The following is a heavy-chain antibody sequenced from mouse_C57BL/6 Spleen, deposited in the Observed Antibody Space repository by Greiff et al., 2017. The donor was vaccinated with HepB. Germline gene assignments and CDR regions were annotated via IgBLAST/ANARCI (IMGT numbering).Heavy chain of an antibody. J-gene: IGHJ2*01. Sequence: EVKLMESEGGLVQPGRSMKLSCTASGFTFSDYYMAWVRQVPEKGLEWVANINYDGSSTYYLDSLKSRFIISRDNAKNILYLQMSSLKSEDTATYYCARDLPFDYWGQGTTLTVSS. CDR2: INYDGSST. CDR3: ARDLPFDY. D-gene: IGHD2-1*01. V-gene: IGHV5-16*01. CDR1: GFTFSDYY.